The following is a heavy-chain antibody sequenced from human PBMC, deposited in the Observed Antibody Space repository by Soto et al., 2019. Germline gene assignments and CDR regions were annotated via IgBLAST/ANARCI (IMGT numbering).Heavy chain of an antibody. J-gene: IGHJ5*02. D-gene: IGHD3-10*01. CDR3: ARDTYNLGSDWFDP. Sequence: KPSETLSLTCTVSGGAVSGGSYYWSWIRQPPGKGLEWIGYISYSGSTNYNPSLESRVTISVDTSKSQFSLKLNSVTAADTAVYYCARDTYNLGSDWFDPWGQGILVTVSS. CDR2: ISYSGST. V-gene: IGHV4-61*01. CDR1: GGAVSGGSYY.